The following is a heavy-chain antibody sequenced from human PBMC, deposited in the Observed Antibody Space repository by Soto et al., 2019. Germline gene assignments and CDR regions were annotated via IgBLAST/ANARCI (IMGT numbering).Heavy chain of an antibody. J-gene: IGHJ5*02. CDR2: IYYSGST. V-gene: IGHV4-59*01. Sequence: SETLSLTCTVSGGSISTYYWTWIRQSPGKGPEWIGYIYYSGSTNYNPSLKSRVTISVDTSKNQFSLKLSSVTAADTAVYYCARGGKPLDRYCISTSCSGWFDPWGQGTLVTVSS. CDR1: GGSISTYY. D-gene: IGHD2-2*01. CDR3: ARGGKPLDRYCISTSCSGWFDP.